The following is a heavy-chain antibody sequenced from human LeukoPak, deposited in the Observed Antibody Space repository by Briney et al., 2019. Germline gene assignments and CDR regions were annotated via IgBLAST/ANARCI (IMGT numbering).Heavy chain of an antibody. J-gene: IGHJ4*02. D-gene: IGHD1-7*01. CDR1: GFSFSSYA. Sequence: GGSLRLSCAASGFSFSSYAMNWVRQAPGKGLEWVANIKQDGSEKYYVDSVKGRFTISRDNAKNSLYLQMNSLRAEDTAVYYCARELKLVYWGQGTLVTVSS. CDR3: ARELKLVY. V-gene: IGHV3-7*01. CDR2: IKQDGSEK.